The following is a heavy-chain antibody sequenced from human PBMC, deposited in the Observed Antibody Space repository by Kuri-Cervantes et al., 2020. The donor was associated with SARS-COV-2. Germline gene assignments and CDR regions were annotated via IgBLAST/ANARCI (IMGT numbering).Heavy chain of an antibody. CDR1: GGSFSGYY. CDR3: ARGRSYSYVNYYYGMDV. Sequence: SETLSLTCAVYGGSFSGYYWSWIRQPPGKGLEWIGEINHSGSTNYNPSLKSRVTISVDTSKNQFSLKLSSVTAADTAVYYCARGRSYSYVNYYYGMDVWGQGTPVTVSS. CDR2: INHSGST. J-gene: IGHJ6*02. V-gene: IGHV4-34*01. D-gene: IGHD5-18*01.